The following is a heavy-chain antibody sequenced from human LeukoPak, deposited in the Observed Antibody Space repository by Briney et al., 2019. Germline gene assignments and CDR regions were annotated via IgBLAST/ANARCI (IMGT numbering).Heavy chain of an antibody. V-gene: IGHV3-74*01. CDR3: AREGGLGYCTGDGCYSGWFDP. D-gene: IGHD2-15*01. CDR1: GFTFSSYW. Sequence: GGSLRLSCAASGFTFSSYWMQWVRQAPGKGLVWVSRVNSDGSRTNYADSVKGRFTISRDNAKNMLYLQMNSLSAEDTAMYYCAREGGLGYCTGDGCYSGWFDPWGQGTLVTVSS. J-gene: IGHJ5*02. CDR2: VNSDGSRT.